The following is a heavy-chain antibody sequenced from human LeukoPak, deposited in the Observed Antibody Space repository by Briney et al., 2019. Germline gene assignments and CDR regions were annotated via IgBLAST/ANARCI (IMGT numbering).Heavy chain of an antibody. Sequence: SGPTLVNPTQTLTLTCTFSGFSLSTSGLGVGWIPQPPGKALEWLALIYWNDNKRYKPSLTSRLSISKDTSTNQVVLRMTNMDPMDTATYYCALAPHLPMLWFDPWGQGTLVTVSA. J-gene: IGHJ5*02. CDR1: GFSLSTSGLG. D-gene: IGHD2-8*01. CDR2: IYWNDNK. V-gene: IGHV2-5*01. CDR3: ALAPHLPMLWFDP.